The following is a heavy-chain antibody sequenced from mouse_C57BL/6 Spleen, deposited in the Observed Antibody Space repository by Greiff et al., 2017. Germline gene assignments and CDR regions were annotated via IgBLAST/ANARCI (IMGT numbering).Heavy chain of an antibody. CDR3: ARRATVVATPGWYFDV. V-gene: IGHV8-12*01. CDR2: IYWDDDK. CDR1: GFSLSTSGMG. J-gene: IGHJ1*03. Sequence: QVTLKVSGPGILQSSQTLSLTCSFSGFSLSTSGMGVSWIRQPSGKGLEWLAHIYWDDDKRYNPTLKSRLTISKDTSRNQVFLKITSGDTADTAPYYCARRATVVATPGWYFDVWGTGTTVTVSS. D-gene: IGHD1-1*01.